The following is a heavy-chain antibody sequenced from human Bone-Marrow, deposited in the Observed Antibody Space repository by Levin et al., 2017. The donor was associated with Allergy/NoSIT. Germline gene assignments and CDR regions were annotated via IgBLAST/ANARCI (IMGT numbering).Heavy chain of an antibody. J-gene: IGHJ3*01. CDR3: ARVLEWKNDAFDL. CDR1: GASTGRHY. V-gene: IGHV4-59*11. CDR2: IKYGGST. Sequence: SETLSLICSVSGASTGRHYWSWIRQAPGKGLEWLGNIKYGGSTTYNPSLKSRVTMSVDTSRNQLILKLSFLPAADTALYFCARVLEWKNDAFDLWGQGTTVTVSS. D-gene: IGHD3-3*01.